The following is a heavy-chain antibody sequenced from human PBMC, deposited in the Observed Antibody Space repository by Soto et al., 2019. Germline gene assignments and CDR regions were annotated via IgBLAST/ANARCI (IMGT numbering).Heavy chain of an antibody. V-gene: IGHV3-30-3*01. J-gene: IGHJ3*02. CDR3: AREGLGYSYGYWAGDDDAFDI. CDR2: ISYDGSNK. Sequence: QVQLVESGGGVVQPGRSLRLSCAASGFTFSSYAMHWVRQAPGKGLEWVAVISYDGSNKYYADSVKGRFTISRDNSKNTLYLQLNSLRAEATAVYYCAREGLGYSYGYWAGDDDAFDIWGQGTMVTVSS. D-gene: IGHD5-18*01. CDR1: GFTFSSYA.